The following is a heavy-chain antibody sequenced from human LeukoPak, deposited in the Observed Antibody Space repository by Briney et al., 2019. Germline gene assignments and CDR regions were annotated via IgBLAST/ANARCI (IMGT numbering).Heavy chain of an antibody. CDR2: MNPNSGNT. CDR3: ARLGYYDYIWGSYRYTELDY. J-gene: IGHJ4*02. V-gene: IGHV1-8*01. D-gene: IGHD3-16*02. Sequence: ASVKVSCKASGYTFTSYDINWVRQATGQGLEWMGWMNPNSGNTGYAQKFQGRVTMTRNTSISTAYMELSSLRSEDTAVYYCARLGYYDYIWGSYRYTELDYWGREPWSPSPQ. CDR1: GYTFTSYD.